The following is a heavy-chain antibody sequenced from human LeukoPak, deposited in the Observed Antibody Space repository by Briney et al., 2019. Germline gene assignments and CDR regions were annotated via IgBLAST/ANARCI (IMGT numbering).Heavy chain of an antibody. V-gene: IGHV3-48*03. J-gene: IGHJ4*02. D-gene: IGHD3-22*01. Sequence: GGSLRPSCAASGFTFSSYEMNRVRQAPGKGLEWVSSISRTGVIIYYADSVKGRFTISRDNAKSSLYLQMETLRVEDTAVYYCASPSDYYDTSGYYYWGQGTLVTVSS. CDR1: GFTFSSYE. CDR2: ISRTGVII. CDR3: ASPSDYYDTSGYYY.